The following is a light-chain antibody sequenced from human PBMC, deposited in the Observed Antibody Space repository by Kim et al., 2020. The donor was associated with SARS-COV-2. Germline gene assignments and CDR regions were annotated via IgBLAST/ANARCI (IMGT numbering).Light chain of an antibody. CDR2: AAS. V-gene: IGKV1-27*01. Sequence: DIQMTQSPSSLSASVGDRVTITCRASQVINNYLAWYQQIPGKLPKLLVYAASPLQSGVPSRFSARGSGTDFTLTISSLQPDDVATYYCQQYYSAPLTFGGGTKVDIK. J-gene: IGKJ4*01. CDR3: QQYYSAPLT. CDR1: QVINNY.